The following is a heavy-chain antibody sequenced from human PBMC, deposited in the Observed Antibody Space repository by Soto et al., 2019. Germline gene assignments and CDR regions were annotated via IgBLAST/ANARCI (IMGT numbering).Heavy chain of an antibody. CDR1: GFTFSSYW. D-gene: IGHD6-13*01. V-gene: IGHV3-74*01. CDR2: INSDGSST. CDR3: ARGAYSSSWYVYYYYYYGMDV. J-gene: IGHJ6*02. Sequence: GGSLRLSCAASGFTFSSYWMHWVRQAPGKGLLCVSRINSDGSSTSYADSVKGRFTISRDNAKNTLYLQMNSLRAEDTAVYYCARGAYSSSWYVYYYYYYGMDVWGQGTTVTVYS.